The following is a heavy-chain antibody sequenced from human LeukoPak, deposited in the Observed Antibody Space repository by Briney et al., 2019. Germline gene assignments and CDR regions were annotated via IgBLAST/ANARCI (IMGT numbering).Heavy chain of an antibody. CDR2: IYTSGST. CDR1: GGSISSYY. J-gene: IGHJ5*02. D-gene: IGHD2-2*01. V-gene: IGHV4-4*07. CDR3: ARDSLGYCSSTSCRSNWFDP. Sequence: PSETLSLTCTVSGGSISSYYWSWIRQPAGKGLEWIGRIYTSGSTNYNPSLKSRVTMSVDTSKNQFSLKLSSVTAADTAVYYCARDSLGYCSSTSCRSNWFDPWGQGTLVTVSS.